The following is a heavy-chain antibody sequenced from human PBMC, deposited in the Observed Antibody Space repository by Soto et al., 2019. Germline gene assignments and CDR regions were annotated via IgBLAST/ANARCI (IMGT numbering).Heavy chain of an antibody. Sequence: QITLKESGPTLVKPTQTLTLTCTFSGFSLSTSGVGVGWIRQPPGKALEWLALIYWDDDKRYSPSLKSRLTITKDTSKNQVVLTMTNMEPVDTATYYCAHNSREVWEESYAFDIWGQGTMVTVSS. CDR2: IYWDDDK. V-gene: IGHV2-5*02. CDR1: GFSLSTSGVG. J-gene: IGHJ3*02. D-gene: IGHD1-26*01. CDR3: AHNSREVWEESYAFDI.